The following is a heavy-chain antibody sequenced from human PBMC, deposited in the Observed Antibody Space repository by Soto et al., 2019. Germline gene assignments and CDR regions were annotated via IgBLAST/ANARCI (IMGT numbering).Heavy chain of an antibody. Sequence: PWETLSLTCTVSGGSISSYYWSWIRQPPGKGLEWIGYIYYSGSTNYNPSLKSRVTISVDTSKNQFSLKLSSVTAADTAVYYCARARSGWYLDYWGQGTLVTVSS. D-gene: IGHD6-19*01. CDR3: ARARSGWYLDY. J-gene: IGHJ4*02. CDR1: GGSISSYY. CDR2: IYYSGST. V-gene: IGHV4-59*01.